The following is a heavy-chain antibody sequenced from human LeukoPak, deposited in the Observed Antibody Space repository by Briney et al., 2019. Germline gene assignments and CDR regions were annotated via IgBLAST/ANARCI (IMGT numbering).Heavy chain of an antibody. CDR3: ATVSGGTYDSSGYYYYWFDP. J-gene: IGHJ5*02. CDR1: GYTFTSYG. CDR2: ISAYNGNT. V-gene: IGHV1-18*01. Sequence: ASVKVSCKASGYTFTSYGISWVRQAPGQGLEWMGWISAYNGNTNYAQKLQGRVTMTTDTSTSTAYMELRSLRSEDTAVYYCATVSGGTYDSSGYYYYWFDPWGQGTLVTVSS. D-gene: IGHD3-22*01.